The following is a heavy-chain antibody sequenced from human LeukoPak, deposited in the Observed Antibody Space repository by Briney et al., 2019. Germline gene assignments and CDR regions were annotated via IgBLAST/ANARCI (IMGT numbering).Heavy chain of an antibody. D-gene: IGHD1-26*01. V-gene: IGHV3-11*06. CDR2: ISDSSGYN. CDR3: ARDRVGGSYVFDI. CDR1: GFTFSDYY. Sequence: PGGSLRLSCAASGFTFSDYYMSWIRQAPGKGLEWVSYISDSSGYNKDADSVKGRFTISRDNAKKSLYLQMNSLRAEDTAVYYCARDRVGGSYVFDIWGQGTMVTVSS. J-gene: IGHJ3*02.